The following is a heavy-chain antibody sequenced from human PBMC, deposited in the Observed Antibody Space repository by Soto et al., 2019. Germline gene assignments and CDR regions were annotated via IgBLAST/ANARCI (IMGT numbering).Heavy chain of an antibody. CDR3: ARDHGWSRGSPYYYYGMDV. J-gene: IGHJ6*02. D-gene: IGHD3-10*01. CDR2: IWYDGSNK. CDR1: GFTFSSYG. V-gene: IGHV3-33*01. Sequence: GGSLRLSCAASGFTFSSYGMHWVRQAPGKGLEWVAVIWYDGSNKYYADSVKGRFTISRDNSKNTLYLQMNSLRAEDTAVYYCARDHGWSRGSPYYYYGMDVWGQGTTVTVSS.